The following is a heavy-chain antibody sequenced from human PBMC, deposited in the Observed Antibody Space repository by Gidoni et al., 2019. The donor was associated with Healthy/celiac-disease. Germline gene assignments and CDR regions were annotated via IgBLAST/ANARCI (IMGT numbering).Heavy chain of an antibody. CDR3: TEFAIEYSSSSSRGQFDY. V-gene: IGHV3-23*01. CDR2: IRGSGGST. Sequence: EVQLLESGGGLVQPGGSLRLSCPASGFTFSSYAVSWVRQATGKGLGWVSAIRGSGGSTYEEDYVKGRFTISRDNYKNTLYLQMNSLRAEDTAVYYWTEFAIEYSSSSSRGQFDYWGQGTLVTVSS. J-gene: IGHJ4*02. CDR1: GFTFSSYA. D-gene: IGHD6-6*01.